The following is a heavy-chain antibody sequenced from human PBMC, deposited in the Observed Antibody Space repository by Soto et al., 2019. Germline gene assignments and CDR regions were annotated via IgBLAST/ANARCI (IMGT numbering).Heavy chain of an antibody. CDR3: ARDLLEKPVYYCYMDV. V-gene: IGHV3-21*01. Sequence: GGSLRLSCAASGFTFSSYSMTWVRQAPGKGLEWVSSISSSSTYKYNADSVEGRFTISRDNAKNSLYLQMNSLRAEDTAVYYCARDLLEKPVYYCYMDVWGRGTTVTVSS. CDR2: ISSSSTYK. CDR1: GFTFSSYS. D-gene: IGHD2-21*01. J-gene: IGHJ6*03.